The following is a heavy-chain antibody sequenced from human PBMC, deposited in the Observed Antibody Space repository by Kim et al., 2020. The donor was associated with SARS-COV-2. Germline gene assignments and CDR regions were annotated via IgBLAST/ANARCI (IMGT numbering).Heavy chain of an antibody. CDR3: AKDVGDDYGDS. J-gene: IGHJ5*01. Sequence: GGSLRLSCAASGFTFSGYGMHWFRQAPGKGLEWVAVIWYDGGSKYYADSVRGRFTISRDNSKNTLYLQMNSLRAEDTAVYYCAKDVGDDYGDSW. CDR2: IWYDGGSK. V-gene: IGHV3-33*06. CDR1: GFTFSGYG. D-gene: IGHD4-17*01.